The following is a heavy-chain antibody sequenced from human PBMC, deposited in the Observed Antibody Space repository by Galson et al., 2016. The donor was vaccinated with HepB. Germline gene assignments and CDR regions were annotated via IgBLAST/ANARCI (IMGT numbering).Heavy chain of an antibody. CDR2: VFYSGTT. V-gene: IGHV4-59*08. D-gene: IGHD5-24*01. Sequence: SETLSLTCTVSGGSIRSYYWSWLRQTPGKGLEWIGYVFYSGTTNYSPSLKSRLTISVDTSKNQFYLKLTSVTAADTAVYYCARHTRYQKRWLQSEGNHYYYYGMDVWGQGTTVTVPS. CDR1: GGSIRSYY. CDR3: ARHTRYQKRWLQSEGNHYYYYGMDV. J-gene: IGHJ6*02.